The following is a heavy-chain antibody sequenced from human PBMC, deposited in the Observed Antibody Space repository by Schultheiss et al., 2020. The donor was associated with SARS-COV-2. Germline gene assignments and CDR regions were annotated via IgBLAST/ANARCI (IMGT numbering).Heavy chain of an antibody. CDR2: IIPILGIA. V-gene: IGHV1-69*04. J-gene: IGHJ4*02. CDR1: GGTFSSYT. Sequence: SVKVSCKASGGTFSSYTISWVRQAPGQGLEWMGRIIPILGIANYAQKFQGRVTMTRDTSISTAYMELSRLRSDDTAVYYCARDGGAWARGLDYWGQGTLVTVSS. CDR3: ARDGGAWARGLDY. D-gene: IGHD3-16*01.